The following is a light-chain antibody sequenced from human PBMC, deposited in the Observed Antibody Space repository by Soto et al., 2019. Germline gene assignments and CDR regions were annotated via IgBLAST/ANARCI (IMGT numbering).Light chain of an antibody. V-gene: IGKV4-1*01. CDR2: WAS. J-gene: IGKJ1*01. CDR3: QQYYSTPPT. Sequence: DIVMTQSPDSLAVSLGERATINCKSSKSVLYSSNNKNYLAWYQQKPGQPPKLLIYWASTRESGVPDRFSGGGSGTDFTLTISSLQAEDVAVYYCQQYYSTPPTFGQGTKVEIK. CDR1: KSVLYSSNNKNY.